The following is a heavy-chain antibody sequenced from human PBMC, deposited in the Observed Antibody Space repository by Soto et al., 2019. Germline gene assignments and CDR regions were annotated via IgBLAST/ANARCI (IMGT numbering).Heavy chain of an antibody. Sequence: SETLPLTCVVSGGSISSSRYYWGWIRQPPGKGLEWIGRIYYSGSTYYNPSLKSRVTISVDTSKNQFSLKLSSVTAADTAVYYCTNSNWFDPWGQGTLVTSPQ. V-gene: IGHV4-39*01. CDR3: TNSNWFDP. CDR1: GGSISSSRYY. J-gene: IGHJ5*02. CDR2: IYYSGST. D-gene: IGHD3-10*01.